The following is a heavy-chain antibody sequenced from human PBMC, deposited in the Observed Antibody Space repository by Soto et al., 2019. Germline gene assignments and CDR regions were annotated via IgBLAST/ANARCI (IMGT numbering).Heavy chain of an antibody. CDR2: IRSKANSYAT. D-gene: IGHD7-27*01. Sequence: GGSLRLSCAASRFSFSVSAMHWVRQAYGEGLEWFGRIRSKANSYATAYAASVKGRFTISRDDSKNTAYLQMNSLKTEDTAVYYCTREAPQANWGYDAFDIWGQGTMVTVSS. CDR3: TREAPQANWGYDAFDI. V-gene: IGHV3-73*01. J-gene: IGHJ3*02. CDR1: RFSFSVSA.